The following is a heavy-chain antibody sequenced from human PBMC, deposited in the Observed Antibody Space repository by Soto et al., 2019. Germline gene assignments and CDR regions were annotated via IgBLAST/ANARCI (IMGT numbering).Heavy chain of an antibody. CDR1: GFTFNNYA. CDR2: VSDSGATS. CDR3: AKEMPLGGILGAEPLDY. J-gene: IGHJ4*02. D-gene: IGHD1-26*01. V-gene: IGHV3-23*01. Sequence: DVQLLESGGGLVQPGGSLRLSCAASGFTFNNYAMTWIRQAPGKGLEWVATVSDSGATSLSADSVKGRFTISRDNFRKTLYLQMNRLRPEDTATYYCAKEMPLGGILGAEPLDYWGQGTLVTVSS.